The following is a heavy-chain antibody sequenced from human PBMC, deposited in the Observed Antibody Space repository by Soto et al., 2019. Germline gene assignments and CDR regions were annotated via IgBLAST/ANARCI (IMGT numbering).Heavy chain of an antibody. CDR1: GGSISSYY. CDR2: IYYSGST. Sequence: SETLSLTCTVSGGSISSYYWSWIRQPPGKGLEWIGYIYYSGSTNYNPSLKSRVTISVDTSKNQFSLKLSSVTAADMAVYYCARTTNYGDYVVDYWGQGNLVTVSS. J-gene: IGHJ4*02. CDR3: ARTTNYGDYVVDY. V-gene: IGHV4-59*01. D-gene: IGHD4-17*01.